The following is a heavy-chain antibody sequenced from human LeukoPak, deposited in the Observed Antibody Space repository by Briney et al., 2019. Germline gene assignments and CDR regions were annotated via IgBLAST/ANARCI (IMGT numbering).Heavy chain of an antibody. CDR3: AREVIQGFKYQLLRRYNWFDP. J-gene: IGHJ5*02. D-gene: IGHD2-2*01. CDR1: GYTFTSYD. CDR2: MNPNSGNT. Sequence: ASVKVSCKASGYTFTSYDINWVRQATGQGLEWMGWMNPNSGNTGYAQKFQGRVIMTRNTSISTAYMELSSLRSEDTAVYYCAREVIQGFKYQLLRRYNWFDPWGQGTLVTVSS. V-gene: IGHV1-8*01.